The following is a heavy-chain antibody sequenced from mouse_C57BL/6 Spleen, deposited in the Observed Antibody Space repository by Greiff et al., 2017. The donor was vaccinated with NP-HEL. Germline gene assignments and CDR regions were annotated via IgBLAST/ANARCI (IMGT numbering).Heavy chain of an antibody. D-gene: IGHD2-13*01. Sequence: EVQLVESGPGMVKPSQSLSLTCTVTGYSITSGYDWHWIRHFPGNKLEWMGYIRYSGSTNYNPSLKSRISITHDTSKNHFFLKLNSVTTEDTATYYCARDGDNYAMDYWGQGTSVTVSS. CDR1: GYSITSGYD. J-gene: IGHJ4*01. CDR3: ARDGDNYAMDY. CDR2: IRYSGST. V-gene: IGHV3-1*01.